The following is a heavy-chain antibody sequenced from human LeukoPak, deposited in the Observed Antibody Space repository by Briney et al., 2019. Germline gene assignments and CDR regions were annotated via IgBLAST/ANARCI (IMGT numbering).Heavy chain of an antibody. D-gene: IGHD3-16*01. V-gene: IGHV1-8*01. CDR2: VNPNSGNT. J-gene: IGHJ5*02. CDR3: ARAFGPYDYVYYP. Sequence: GASVKVSCKTSGYTFANYDIIWVRQATGQRLEWMGWVNPNSGNTGYALKFQGRFTMTRDTSINTAYMELSSLTSADTGVCYCARAFGPYDYVYYPWGQGTLVTVSS. CDR1: GYTFANYD.